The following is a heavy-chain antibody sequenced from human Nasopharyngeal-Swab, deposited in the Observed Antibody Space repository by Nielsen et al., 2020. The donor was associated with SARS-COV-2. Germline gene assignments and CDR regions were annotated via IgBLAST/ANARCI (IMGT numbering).Heavy chain of an antibody. V-gene: IGHV2-5*02. J-gene: IGHJ5*02. CDR1: GFSLSTTGVG. Sequence: SGSTLVKPTQTLTLTCTYSGFSLSTTGVGVGWIRQPPGKALEWLALIYWDDDKRYSPSLKSRPTITKDTTKNQVVLTMTNMDPVDTATYYCAHRRVWGGWFDPWGQGTLVTVSS. CDR3: AHRRVWGGWFDP. CDR2: IYWDDDK. D-gene: IGHD7-27*01.